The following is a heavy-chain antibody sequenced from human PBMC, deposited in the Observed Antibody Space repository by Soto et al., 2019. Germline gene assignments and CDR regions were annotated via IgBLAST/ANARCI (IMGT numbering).Heavy chain of an antibody. CDR1: GGTFISYT. D-gene: IGHD4-17*01. CDR3: ATPKAAYGDYDAFDI. J-gene: IGHJ3*02. Sequence: QVQVVQSGAEVKRPGSSVKVSCKASGGTFISYTINWVRQAPGQGLEWMGRISPIVGAAVYAQKVQDRVTITADKSMTTIYMELSSLTSEDTAVYYCATPKAAYGDYDAFDIWGQGTMVTVSS. CDR2: ISPIVGAA. V-gene: IGHV1-69*08.